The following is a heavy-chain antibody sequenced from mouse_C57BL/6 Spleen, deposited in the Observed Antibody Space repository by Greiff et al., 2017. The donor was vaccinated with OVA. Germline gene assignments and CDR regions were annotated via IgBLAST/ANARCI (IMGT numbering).Heavy chain of an antibody. V-gene: IGHV3-6*01. Sequence: EVQLQESGPGLVKPSQSLSLTCSVTGYSITSGYYWNWIRQFPGNKLEWMGYISYDGSNNYNPSLKNRISITRDTSKNQFFLKLNSVTTEDTATYYCARPLNWENWYFDVWGTGTTVTVSS. CDR1: GYSITSGYY. CDR2: ISYDGSN. CDR3: ARPLNWENWYFDV. J-gene: IGHJ1*03. D-gene: IGHD4-1*01.